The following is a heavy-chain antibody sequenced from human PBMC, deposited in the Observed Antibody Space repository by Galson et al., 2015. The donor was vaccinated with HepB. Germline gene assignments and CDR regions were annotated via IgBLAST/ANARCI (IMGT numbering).Heavy chain of an antibody. D-gene: IGHD3-22*01. CDR3: ARGNIARYYYDSSGYYYDYYYYGMDV. Sequence: SLRLSCAASGFTFSSYAMHWVRQAPGKGLEWVAVISYDGSNKYYADSVKGRFTISRDNSKNTLYLQMNSLRAEDTAVYYCARGNIARYYYDSSGYYYDYYYYGMDVWGQGTTVTVSS. CDR2: ISYDGSNK. V-gene: IGHV3-30*14. J-gene: IGHJ6*02. CDR1: GFTFSSYA.